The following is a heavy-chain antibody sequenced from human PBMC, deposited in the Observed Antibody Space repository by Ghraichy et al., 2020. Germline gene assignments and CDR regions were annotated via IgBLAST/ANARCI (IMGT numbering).Heavy chain of an antibody. CDR2: ISSSSSYI. CDR3: ARDHCSSTSCYYQIDY. Sequence: LSLTCAASGFTFSSYSMNWVRQAPGKGLEWVSSISSSSSYIYYADSVKGRFTISRDNAKNSLYLQMNSLRAEDTAVYYCARDHCSSTSCYYQIDYWGQGTLVTVSS. V-gene: IGHV3-21*01. CDR1: GFTFSSYS. J-gene: IGHJ4*02. D-gene: IGHD2-2*01.